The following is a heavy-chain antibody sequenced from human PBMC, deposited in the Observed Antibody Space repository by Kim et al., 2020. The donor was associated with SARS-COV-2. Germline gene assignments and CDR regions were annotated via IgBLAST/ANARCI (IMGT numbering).Heavy chain of an antibody. V-gene: IGHV1-2*06. J-gene: IGHJ4*02. CDR3: AKDGRILIVATISGAMGDY. Sequence: ASVKVSCKASGYTFTGYYMHWVRQAPGQGLEWMGRINPNSGGTNYAQKFQGRVTMTRDTSISTAYMELSRLRSYDTAVYYCAKDGRILIVATISGAMGDYWGQGTLVTVSS. CDR1: GYTFTGYY. D-gene: IGHD5-12*01. CDR2: INPNSGGT.